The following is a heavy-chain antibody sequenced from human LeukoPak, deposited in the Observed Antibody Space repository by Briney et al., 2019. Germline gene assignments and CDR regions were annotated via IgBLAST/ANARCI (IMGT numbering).Heavy chain of an antibody. CDR3: AKVTDYDFWSGYYRSSGYYYY. J-gene: IGHJ4*02. Sequence: GGSLRLSCAASGFTFSSYAMSWVRQAPGKGLEWVSAISGSGGSTYYADSVKGRFTISRDNSMNTLYPQMNSLRAEDTAVYYCAKVTDYDFWSGYYRSSGYYYYWGQGTLVTVSS. V-gene: IGHV3-23*01. CDR1: GFTFSSYA. CDR2: ISGSGGST. D-gene: IGHD3-3*01.